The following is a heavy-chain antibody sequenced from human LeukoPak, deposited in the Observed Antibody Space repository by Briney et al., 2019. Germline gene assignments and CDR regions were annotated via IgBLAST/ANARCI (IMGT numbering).Heavy chain of an antibody. J-gene: IGHJ4*02. CDR2: ISGSGGST. V-gene: IGHV3-23*01. D-gene: IGHD3-16*01. CDR3: AKDPRTGRIMVTFGGIMSPYYFDF. Sequence: GGSLRLSCAASGFTFSSYAMSWVRQAPGKGLEWVSAISGSGGSTYYADSVKGRFTISRENSRNTLYLQMNSLRAEDTAVYYCAKDPRTGRIMVTFGGIMSPYYFDFWGQGTLVTVSS. CDR1: GFTFSSYA.